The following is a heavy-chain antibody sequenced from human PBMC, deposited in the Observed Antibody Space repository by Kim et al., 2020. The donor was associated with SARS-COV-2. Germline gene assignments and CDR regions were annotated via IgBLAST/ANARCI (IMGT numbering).Heavy chain of an antibody. CDR3: ARGGLHYDSSGDYYYYSVMXV. CDR1: GFTFSSYG. CDR2: ISYDGSNK. V-gene: IGHV3-30*03. J-gene: IGHJ6*02. D-gene: IGHD3-22*01. Sequence: GGSLRLSCAASGFTFSSYGMHWVRQAPGKGLEWVAVISYDGSNKYYADSVKGXFTISRDNSKNKNTLYLQMNSXRAEDTAVFYCARGGLHYDSSGDYYYYSVMXVWGQGTTVTVSS.